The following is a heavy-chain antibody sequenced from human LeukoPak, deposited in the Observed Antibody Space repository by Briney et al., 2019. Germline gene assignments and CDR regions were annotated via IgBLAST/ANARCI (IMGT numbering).Heavy chain of an antibody. Sequence: PSETLSLTCTVSGGSISSSSYYWGWIRQPPGKGLEWIGRIYYSGSAYYNPSLKSRVTISVDTSKNQFSLKLSSVTAADTAVYYCARQGVAALFDYWGQGTLVTVSS. D-gene: IGHD6-19*01. CDR2: IYYSGSA. V-gene: IGHV4-39*01. CDR1: GGSISSSSYY. J-gene: IGHJ4*02. CDR3: ARQGVAALFDY.